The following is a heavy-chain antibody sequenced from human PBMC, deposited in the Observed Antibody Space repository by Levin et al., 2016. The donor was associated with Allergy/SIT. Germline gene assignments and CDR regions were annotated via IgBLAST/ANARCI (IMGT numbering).Heavy chain of an antibody. CDR3: AGDRYYDSSGYLDAFDI. Sequence: WIRQPPGKGLEYVSPINIGGRTYYAASVKGRFTISRDNSKNTLYLQMNSLRAEDTAVYYCAGDRYYDSSGYLDAFDIWGQGTMVTVSS. J-gene: IGHJ3*02. D-gene: IGHD3-22*01. V-gene: IGHV3-64*04. CDR2: INIGGRT.